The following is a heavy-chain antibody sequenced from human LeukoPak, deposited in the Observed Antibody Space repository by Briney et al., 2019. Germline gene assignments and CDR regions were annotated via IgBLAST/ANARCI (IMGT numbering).Heavy chain of an antibody. Sequence: ASVKVSCKASGYTFTGYYMHWVRQAPGQGLEWMGWINPNSGGTNYAQKFQGRVTMTRDTSISTAYMELSRLRSDDTAVYYCASSIVYCSSTSCYFNWGQGTLATVSS. CDR1: GYTFTGYY. CDR2: INPNSGGT. CDR3: ASSIVYCSSTSCYFN. J-gene: IGHJ4*02. V-gene: IGHV1-2*02. D-gene: IGHD2-2*01.